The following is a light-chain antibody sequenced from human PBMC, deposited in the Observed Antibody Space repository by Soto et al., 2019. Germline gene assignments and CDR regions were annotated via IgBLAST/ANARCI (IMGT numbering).Light chain of an antibody. CDR2: DAS. CDR3: QQYKSSPFS. Sequence: DIQMTQSPSTLSASVGDRVTITCRASQSVSSWLAWYQQKPGRAPNLLIYDASSLVGGVPSRFSGSGSGTEFTLTISSLEPDEFATYDCQQYKSSPFSFGPGTKVDIK. V-gene: IGKV1-5*01. J-gene: IGKJ3*01. CDR1: QSVSSW.